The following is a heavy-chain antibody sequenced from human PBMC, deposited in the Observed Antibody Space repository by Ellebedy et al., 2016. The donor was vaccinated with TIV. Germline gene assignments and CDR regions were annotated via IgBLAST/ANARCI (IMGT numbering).Heavy chain of an antibody. CDR2: IGAYNGNT. CDR3: ASGRGSVVAQFDY. Sequence: AASVKVSCKASGYSLTSNGISWVRQAPGQGLEWMGWIGAYNGNTNYAQKFQGRVTMTTDTYTSTVYMDLRSLRSDDTAVYYCASGRGSVVAQFDYWGQGTLVTVSS. CDR1: GYSLTSNG. J-gene: IGHJ4*02. V-gene: IGHV1-18*01. D-gene: IGHD3-22*01.